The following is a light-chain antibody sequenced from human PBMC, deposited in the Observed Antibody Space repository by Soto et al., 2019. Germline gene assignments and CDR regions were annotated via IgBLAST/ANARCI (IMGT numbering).Light chain of an antibody. CDR1: QTLRSTY. Sequence: EIVLMQSPCTLSLSPGERATLSCRASQTLRSTYIAWYQQKPGQAPRVLIYGASKRATGIPDRFSGSGSGTDFSLTISRLEPEDFAVYYCHQYDNAPQTYGQGTKVEIK. CDR2: GAS. V-gene: IGKV3-20*01. J-gene: IGKJ2*01. CDR3: HQYDNAPQT.